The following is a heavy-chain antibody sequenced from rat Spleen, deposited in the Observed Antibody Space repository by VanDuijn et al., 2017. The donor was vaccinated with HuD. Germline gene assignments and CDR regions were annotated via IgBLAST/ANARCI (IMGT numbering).Heavy chain of an antibody. D-gene: IGHD4-3*01. J-gene: IGHJ2*01. CDR3: IRGFGLFDY. Sequence: EVQLVESDGGLVQPGRSLKVSCAASGFTFSDYFMTWVRQAPPKGLEWVATISYDGSNSYYRDSVKGRFTVSRDNGKSVLYLQMDSLRSEDTATYYCIRGFGLFDYWGQGVMVTVSS. CDR1: GFTFSDYF. CDR2: ISYDGSNS. V-gene: IGHV5-29*01.